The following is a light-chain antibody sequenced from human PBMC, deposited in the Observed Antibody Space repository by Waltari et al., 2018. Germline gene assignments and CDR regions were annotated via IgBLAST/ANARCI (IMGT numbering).Light chain of an antibody. CDR1: ASNIGGNL. Sequence: QSVLTQPPSASGTPGQRVTIPCSGSASNIGGNLVNWSQQLPGKAPKLPSYRSDQRPSGVPDRFSASKTGTSASLAISGLQSEDEADYFCASWDDSLNGHWVFGGGTKVTVL. CDR2: RSD. V-gene: IGLV1-44*01. CDR3: ASWDDSLNGHWV. J-gene: IGLJ3*02.